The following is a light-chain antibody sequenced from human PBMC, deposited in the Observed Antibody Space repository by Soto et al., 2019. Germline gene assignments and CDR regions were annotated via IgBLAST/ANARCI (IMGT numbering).Light chain of an antibody. J-gene: IGKJ3*01. CDR2: GTS. CDR1: QSISSSY. Sequence: EIVLTQSPGTLSLSPGERATLSCRASQSISSSYLAWYQQQPGQAPRLLIYGTSSRATGIPDRFSGSGSGTDFTLTISRLEPEDFAVYYCQQYGSFRFTFGPGTKVDIK. CDR3: QQYGSFRFT. V-gene: IGKV3-20*01.